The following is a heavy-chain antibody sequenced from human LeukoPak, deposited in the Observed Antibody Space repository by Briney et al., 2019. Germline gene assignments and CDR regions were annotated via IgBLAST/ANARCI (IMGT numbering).Heavy chain of an antibody. J-gene: IGHJ6*03. CDR2: IRSKANSYAT. D-gene: IGHD3-10*01. V-gene: IGHV3-73*01. CDR3: TRVRSGTTVYYYMDV. CDR1: GFTFSGSA. Sequence: GGSLRLSCAASGFTFSGSAMHWVRQASGKGLEWVCRIRSKANSYATAYAASVKGRFTISTDDSKNTAYLQMNSLKTEDTAVYYCTRVRSGTTVYYYMDVWGKGTTVTVSS.